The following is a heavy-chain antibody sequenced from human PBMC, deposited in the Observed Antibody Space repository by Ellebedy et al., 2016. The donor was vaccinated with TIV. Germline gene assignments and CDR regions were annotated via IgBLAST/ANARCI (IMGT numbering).Heavy chain of an antibody. D-gene: IGHD2-15*01. V-gene: IGHV3-7*03. Sequence: GESLKISCAASGFTFSRYWMNWVRQAPGKGLEWVANIRQDGSDKDYVDSVKGRFTISRDNAKNSLYLQMNSLRAEDTAVYYCARGHCSGRSCLYYYYGMDVWGQGTTATVAS. CDR2: IRQDGSDK. CDR3: ARGHCSGRSCLYYYYGMDV. CDR1: GFTFSRYW. J-gene: IGHJ6*02.